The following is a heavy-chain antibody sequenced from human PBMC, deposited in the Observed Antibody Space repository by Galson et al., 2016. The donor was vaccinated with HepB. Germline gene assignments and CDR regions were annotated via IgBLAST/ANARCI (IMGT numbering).Heavy chain of an antibody. D-gene: IGHD6-19*01. CDR1: GYTFISYG. Sequence: SVKVSCKASGYTFISYGITWVRQAPGQGLEWMGWISTNHENTNYAQKLQGRFTMTRDTSTSTAYLELSSLRSEDTAVYYCAKPGIAVGGNRDNALDIWGQGTMVTVSS. V-gene: IGHV1-18*01. CDR2: ISTNHENT. CDR3: AKPGIAVGGNRDNALDI. J-gene: IGHJ3*02.